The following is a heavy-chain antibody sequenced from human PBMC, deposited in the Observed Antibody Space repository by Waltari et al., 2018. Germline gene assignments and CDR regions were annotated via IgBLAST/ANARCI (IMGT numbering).Heavy chain of an antibody. J-gene: IGHJ3*02. V-gene: IGHV3-30*02. CDR1: GSPFRYFG. CDR2: IRYDGSNQ. Sequence: HLVESGEGVVRPGGSVRPSCAASGSPFRYFGMHWARQAPGKGLEWVVFIRYDGSNQEYVDSVKGRFSISRDNSRNTVYLQMNSLRVEDTAVYYCAKDRGGGYGGLRPDAFDIWGEGTRVIVSS. CDR3: AKDRGGGYGGLRPDAFDI. D-gene: IGHD3-10*01.